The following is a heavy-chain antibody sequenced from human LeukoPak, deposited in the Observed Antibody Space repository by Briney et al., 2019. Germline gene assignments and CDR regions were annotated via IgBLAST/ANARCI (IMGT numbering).Heavy chain of an antibody. CDR3: AREPPSYYDILTGYPPGAFDI. D-gene: IGHD3-9*01. CDR2: TIPILGIA. J-gene: IGHJ3*02. Sequence: ASVKVSCKASGGTFSSYAISWVRQAPGQGLEWMGRTIPILGIANYAQKFQGRVTITADKSTSTAYMELSSLRSEDTAVYYCAREPPSYYDILTGYPPGAFDIWGQGTMVTVSS. CDR1: GGTFSSYA. V-gene: IGHV1-69*04.